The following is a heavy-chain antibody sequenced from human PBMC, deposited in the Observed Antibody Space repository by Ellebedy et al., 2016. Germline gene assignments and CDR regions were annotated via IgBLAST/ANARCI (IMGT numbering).Heavy chain of an antibody. Sequence: GESLKISCAASGLTFSSYAMSWVRQAPGRRLEWVSAISGSGGSTHYVDSVRGRFTISRNNSKNTLYLQMTSLRAEDTAVYYCAKAPTAICAHFYYYYYYMDVWGKGTTVTVSS. CDR3: AKAPTAICAHFYYYYYYMDV. V-gene: IGHV3-23*01. J-gene: IGHJ6*03. CDR2: ISGSGGST. CDR1: GLTFSSYA. D-gene: IGHD2-21*02.